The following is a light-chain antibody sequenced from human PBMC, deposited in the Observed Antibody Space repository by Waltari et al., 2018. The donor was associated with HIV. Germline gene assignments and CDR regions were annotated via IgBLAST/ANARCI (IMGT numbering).Light chain of an antibody. Sequence: QSALTQPRSVSGSPGQSVTISCTGTSSAVGGYNYVSWYQKHPGKAPKFLIYDVSKPPSGVPNRFACSKSGNTASLTISGLQAEDEADYYCCSYAGSYTFVFGGGTKLTVL. J-gene: IGLJ3*02. CDR1: SSAVGGYNY. CDR2: DVS. V-gene: IGLV2-11*01. CDR3: CSYAGSYTFV.